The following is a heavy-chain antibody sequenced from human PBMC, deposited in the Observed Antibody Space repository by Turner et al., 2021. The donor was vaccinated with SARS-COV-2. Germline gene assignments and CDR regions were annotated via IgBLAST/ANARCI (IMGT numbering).Heavy chain of an antibody. Sequence: EVQLVESGGVFVQPGGSLSLSCAAPGFTVSSNYMSWVRQAPGKGLEWVSVIYSGGSTYYADSVKGRFTISRDNSKNTLYLQMNSLRAEDTAVYYCATDLKGGRGPWGQGTLVTVSS. CDR3: ATDLKGGRGP. D-gene: IGHD1-26*01. V-gene: IGHV3-66*02. CDR1: GFTVSSNY. CDR2: IYSGGST. J-gene: IGHJ5*02.